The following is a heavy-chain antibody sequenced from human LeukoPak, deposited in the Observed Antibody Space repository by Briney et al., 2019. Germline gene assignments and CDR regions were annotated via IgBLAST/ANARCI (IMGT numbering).Heavy chain of an antibody. CDR3: ARGYSGSRYRYYYYMDV. J-gene: IGHJ6*03. CDR2: IKPDGSDR. D-gene: IGHD6-13*01. Sequence: GGSLRLSCAASGFTFSTYWMSWVRQPPGEGLEWVANIKPDGSDRYYVDSVKGRFTISRDNAKNSLYLQMNSLRAEDRALYYCARGYSGSRYRYYYYMDVWGKGTTVTVCS. V-gene: IGHV3-7*01. CDR1: GFTFSTYW.